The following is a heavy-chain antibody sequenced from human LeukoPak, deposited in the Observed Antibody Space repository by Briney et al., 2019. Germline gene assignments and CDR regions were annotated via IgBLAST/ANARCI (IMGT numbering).Heavy chain of an antibody. Sequence: ASVKVSCKASGGTFSSYAISWVRQAPGQGLEWMGRIIPILGIANYAQKFQGRVTITADKSTSTAYMELSSLRSEDTAVYYCARTLPRITMIVVADDAFDIWGQGTMVTVSS. V-gene: IGHV1-69*04. CDR3: ARTLPRITMIVVADDAFDI. CDR2: IIPILGIA. CDR1: GGTFSSYA. J-gene: IGHJ3*02. D-gene: IGHD3-22*01.